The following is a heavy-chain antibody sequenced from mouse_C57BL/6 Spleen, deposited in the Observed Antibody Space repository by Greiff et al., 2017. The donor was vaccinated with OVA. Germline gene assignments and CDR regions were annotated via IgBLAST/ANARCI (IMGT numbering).Heavy chain of an antibody. CDR3: ARSYYGSDAMDY. CDR2: INPSSGYT. D-gene: IGHD1-1*01. Sequence: QVQLQQSGAELARPGASVKMSCKASGYTFTSYTMHWVKQRPGQGLEWIGYINPSSGYTKYNQKFKDKATLTADKSSRTAYMQLSSLTSEDSAVYYCARSYYGSDAMDYWGQGTSVTVSS. CDR1: GYTFTSYT. J-gene: IGHJ4*01. V-gene: IGHV1-4*01.